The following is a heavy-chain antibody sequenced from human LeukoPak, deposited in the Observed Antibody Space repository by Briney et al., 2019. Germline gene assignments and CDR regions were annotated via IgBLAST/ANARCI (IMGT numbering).Heavy chain of an antibody. J-gene: IGHJ4*02. Sequence: PSETLSLTCAVYGGSFNTYYWSWIRQPPGKGLEWIGEINHSGSTNYNPSLKSRFTISVDTSKNQFSLKLSSVTAADTAVYYCARVGVVPAAPDYWGQGTLVTVSS. D-gene: IGHD2-2*01. CDR2: INHSGST. CDR1: GGSFNTYY. CDR3: ARVGVVPAAPDY. V-gene: IGHV4-34*01.